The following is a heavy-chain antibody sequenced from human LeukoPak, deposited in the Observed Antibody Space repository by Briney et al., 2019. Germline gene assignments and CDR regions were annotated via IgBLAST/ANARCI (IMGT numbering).Heavy chain of an antibody. CDR2: INHSGST. V-gene: IGHV4-34*01. D-gene: IGHD1-26*01. Sequence: SETLSLTCAVYGGSFSGYYWSWIRQPPGKGLEWIGEINHSGSTNYNPSLKSRVTISVDTSKNQFSLKLSSVTAADTAVYYCARGFSIVGATDDYWGQGTLVTVSS. CDR1: GGSFSGYY. J-gene: IGHJ4*02. CDR3: ARGFSIVGATDDY.